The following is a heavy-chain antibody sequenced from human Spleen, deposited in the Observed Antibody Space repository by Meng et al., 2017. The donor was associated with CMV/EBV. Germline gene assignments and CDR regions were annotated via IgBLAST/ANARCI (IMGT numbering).Heavy chain of an antibody. Sequence: ASVKVSCKASGYTFTNYGISWVRQAPGRGLEWIGWISPYDGPNYARNHRGRVTLTTDTSTTTAYMELRSLRSDDTAVYFCARDHNWGPDYWGQGTLVTVSS. J-gene: IGHJ4*02. CDR2: ISPYDGP. V-gene: IGHV1-18*01. CDR1: GYTFTNYG. CDR3: ARDHNWGPDY. D-gene: IGHD1-1*01.